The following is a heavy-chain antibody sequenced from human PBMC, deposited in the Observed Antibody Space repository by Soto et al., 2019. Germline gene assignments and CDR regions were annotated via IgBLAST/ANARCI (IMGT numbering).Heavy chain of an antibody. D-gene: IGHD6-19*01. J-gene: IGHJ1*01. CDR3: ARWIAVADAEYFQH. CDR1: GGSISSYY. Sequence: SQPLSLTCTVSGGSISSYYWSWIRQPAGKGLEWIRRIYTRGSTNYNPSLKSRVTMSVDTSKNQFSLKLSYVTAADTGVYYWARWIAVADAEYFQHWGQGTLVTGS. CDR2: IYTRGST. V-gene: IGHV4-4*07.